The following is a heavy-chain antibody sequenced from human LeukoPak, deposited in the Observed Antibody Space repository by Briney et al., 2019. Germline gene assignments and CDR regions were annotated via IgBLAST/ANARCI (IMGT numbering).Heavy chain of an antibody. J-gene: IGHJ4*02. CDR1: GFTFSSYA. D-gene: IGHD5-12*01. CDR3: ASVDSGYGLVDY. Sequence: PGGSLRLSCAASGFTFSSYAMSWVRQAPGKGLEWVSAISGSGGSTYYADSVKGRFTISRDNAKNSLYLQMNSLRAEDTAVYYCASVDSGYGLVDYWGQGTLVTVSS. CDR2: ISGSGGST. V-gene: IGHV3-23*01.